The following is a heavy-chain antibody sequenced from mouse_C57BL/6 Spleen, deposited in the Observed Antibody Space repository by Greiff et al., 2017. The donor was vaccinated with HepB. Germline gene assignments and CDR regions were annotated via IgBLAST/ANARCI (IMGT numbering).Heavy chain of an antibody. V-gene: IGHV1-26*01. CDR1: GYTFTDYY. CDR3: ASGLPLYAMDY. Sequence: VQLQQSGPELVKPGASVKISCKASGYTFTDYYMNWVKQSHGKSLEWIGDINPNNGGTSYNQKFKGKATLTVDKSSSTAYMELRSLTSEDSAVYYCASGLPLYAMDYWGQGTSVTVSS. D-gene: IGHD2-2*01. J-gene: IGHJ4*01. CDR2: INPNNGGT.